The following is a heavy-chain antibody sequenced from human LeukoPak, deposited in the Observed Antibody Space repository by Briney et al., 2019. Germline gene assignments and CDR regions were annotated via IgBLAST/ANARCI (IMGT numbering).Heavy chain of an antibody. CDR2: IYRSGST. V-gene: IGHV4-4*02. Sequence: PSGTLSLTCAVSGGSISSSNWWSWVRQPPGKGLEWMGEIYRSGSTNYNPSLKSRVTISVDKSKNQFSLKLSSVTAADTAVYYCARGVTVTSGAYFDYWGQGTLVTVSS. CDR3: ARGVTVTSGAYFDY. D-gene: IGHD4-17*01. CDR1: GGSISSSNW. J-gene: IGHJ4*02.